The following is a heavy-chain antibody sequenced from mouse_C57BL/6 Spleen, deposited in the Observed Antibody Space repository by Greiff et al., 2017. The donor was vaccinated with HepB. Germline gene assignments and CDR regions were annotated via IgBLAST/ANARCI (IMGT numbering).Heavy chain of an antibody. D-gene: IGHD1-1*01. J-gene: IGHJ4*01. CDR3: ATDYCSFQAMDY. Sequence: EVQLQQSGPELVKPGASVKISCKASGYTFTDYYMNWVKQSHGKSLEWIGDINPNNGGTSYNQKFKGKATLTVDKSSSTAYMELRSLTSEDSAVYYCATDYCSFQAMDYWGQGTSVTVSS. V-gene: IGHV1-26*01. CDR1: GYTFTDYY. CDR2: INPNNGGT.